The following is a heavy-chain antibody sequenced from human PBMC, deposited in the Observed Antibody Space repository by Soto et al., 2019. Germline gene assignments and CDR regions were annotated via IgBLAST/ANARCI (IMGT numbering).Heavy chain of an antibody. Sequence: QVQLQESGPGLVKPSQTLSLTCSVSGGSISSGDYYWSWIRQPPGKGLEWIGYIYYSGSTYYNPSLQSRVTISVETSKNQFSLKLSSVTAADTAVDYCAHYRSGRAFDIWGQGTMVTVSS. D-gene: IGHD6-19*01. CDR3: AHYRSGRAFDI. J-gene: IGHJ3*02. CDR2: IYYSGST. V-gene: IGHV4-30-4*01. CDR1: GGSISSGDYY.